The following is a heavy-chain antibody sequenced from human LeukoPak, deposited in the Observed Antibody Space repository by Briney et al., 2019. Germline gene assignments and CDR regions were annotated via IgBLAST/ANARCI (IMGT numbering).Heavy chain of an antibody. CDR2: TYTSGST. CDR1: GGSISSYY. J-gene: IGHJ4*02. CDR3: ARLKPEYSSSLYYFDY. V-gene: IGHV4-4*09. Sequence: PSETLSLTCTVSGGSISSYYWSWIRQPPGKGLEWIGYTYTSGSTNYNPSLKSRVTISVDTSKNQFSLKLSSVTAADTAVYYCARLKPEYSSSLYYFDYWGQGTLVTVSS. D-gene: IGHD6-6*01.